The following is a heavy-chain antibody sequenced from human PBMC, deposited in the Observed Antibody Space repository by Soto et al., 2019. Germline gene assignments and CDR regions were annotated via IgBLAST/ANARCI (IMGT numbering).Heavy chain of an antibody. CDR3: ARAARYCSGGSCYGGNWFDP. CDR1: GYTFTSYG. CDR2: ISAYSGNT. Sequence: ASVKVSCKASGYTFTSYGISWVRQAPGQGLEWMGWISAYSGNTNYAQKLQGRVTMTTDTSTSTAYMELRSLRSDDTAVYYCARAARYCSGGSCYGGNWFDPWGQGTLVTVSS. V-gene: IGHV1-18*01. D-gene: IGHD2-15*01. J-gene: IGHJ5*02.